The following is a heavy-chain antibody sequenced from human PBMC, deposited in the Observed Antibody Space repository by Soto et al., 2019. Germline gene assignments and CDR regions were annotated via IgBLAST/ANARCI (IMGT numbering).Heavy chain of an antibody. CDR1: GYTFTDYD. Sequence: ASVKASCRPSGYTFTDYDFNWDRQATGQGLEWMGWMNPDSGNTGHAQKFQGRVTMTRNTSISTAYMELSSLRSEDTAVYYCARGRRFLITFGGVNYYFDHWGQGTPVTVSS. D-gene: IGHD3-16*01. CDR3: ARGRRFLITFGGVNYYFDH. CDR2: MNPDSGNT. V-gene: IGHV1-8*01. J-gene: IGHJ4*02.